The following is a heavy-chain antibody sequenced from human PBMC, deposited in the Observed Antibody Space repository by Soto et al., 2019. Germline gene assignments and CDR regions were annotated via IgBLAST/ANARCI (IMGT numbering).Heavy chain of an antibody. CDR3: ARGVHFVVLQSSSSYYYMVA. CDR2: MNPNSGNT. CDR1: GYTFTSYD. V-gene: IGHV1-8*01. Sequence: GASVKVSCKASGYTFTSYDINWVRQATGQGLEWMGWMNPNSGNTGYAQKFQGRVTMTRNTSISTAYMELSSLRSEDTAVYYCARGVHFVVLQSSSSYYYMVAWGKGTTVTVS. J-gene: IGHJ6*03. D-gene: IGHD1-1*01.